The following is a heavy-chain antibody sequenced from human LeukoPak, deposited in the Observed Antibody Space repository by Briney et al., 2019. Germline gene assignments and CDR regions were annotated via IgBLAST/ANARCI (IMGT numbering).Heavy chain of an antibody. V-gene: IGHV3-23*01. CDR2: LGGSDDRT. J-gene: IGHJ3*01. CDR3: AKDILRWAFDV. CDR1: GFTFRSHA. D-gene: IGHD4-23*01. Sequence: GGSLRLSCVGSGFTFRSHAMSWVRQAPGKGLEWVSALGGSDDRTDYADSVQGRFTISRDNSKNTLYLQMNSLRAEDTAVYYCAKDILRWAFDVWGQGTMVTVS.